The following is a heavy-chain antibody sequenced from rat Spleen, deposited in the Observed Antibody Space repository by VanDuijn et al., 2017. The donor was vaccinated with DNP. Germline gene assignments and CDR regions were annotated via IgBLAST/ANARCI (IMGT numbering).Heavy chain of an antibody. Sequence: EVQILESGGGLVQPGDSLKLSCATSGFTFSSAWMYWYRQFPEKRLEWVARIKAKSNNYAPDYTASVKGRFTISRDDSRSSIYLQMNNLKEEDTATYYCAGTPNYKGYWGQGVMVTVSS. CDR1: GFTFSSAW. D-gene: IGHD1-10*01. J-gene: IGHJ2*01. CDR3: AGTPNYKGY. CDR2: IKAKSNNYAP. V-gene: IGHV6-6*01.